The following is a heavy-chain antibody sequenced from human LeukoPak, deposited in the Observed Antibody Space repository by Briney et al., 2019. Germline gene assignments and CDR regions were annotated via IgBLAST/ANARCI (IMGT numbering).Heavy chain of an antibody. J-gene: IGHJ4*02. V-gene: IGHV3-21*01. Sequence: GESLRLSCAASGFTFSSYTMNWVRQAPGKGLEWVSCISSSSSYIYYADSVKGRFTISRDNAKNSLYLQMNSLRAEDAAVYYCAREVSSSWYAWGQGTLVTVSS. CDR2: ISSSSSYI. CDR3: AREVSSSWYA. D-gene: IGHD6-13*01. CDR1: GFTFSSYT.